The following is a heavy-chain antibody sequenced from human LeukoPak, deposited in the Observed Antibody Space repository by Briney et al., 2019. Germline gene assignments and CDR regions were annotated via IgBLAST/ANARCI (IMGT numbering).Heavy chain of an antibody. V-gene: IGHV3-33*01. D-gene: IGHD6-13*01. J-gene: IGHJ4*02. CDR3: ARDRGVSSSWYSIDY. Sequence: PGGSLRLSCAASGFTFSSYGMHWVRQAPGKGLEWVAVIWYDGSNKYYADSVKGRFTISRDNSKNTLYLQMNSLRAEDTAVYYCARDRGVSSSWYSIDYWGQGTLVTVSS. CDR1: GFTFSSYG. CDR2: IWYDGSNK.